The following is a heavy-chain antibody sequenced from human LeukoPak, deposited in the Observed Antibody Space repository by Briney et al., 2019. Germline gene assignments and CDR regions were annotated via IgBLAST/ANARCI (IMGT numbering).Heavy chain of an antibody. CDR3: ARVPFDEVDGAGSSPSNWFDP. J-gene: IGHJ5*02. CDR1: GYTFTSYG. V-gene: IGHV1-18*01. CDR2: ISAYNGNT. Sequence: ASVKVSCKASGYTFTSYGISWVRQAPGQGPEWMGWISAYNGNTNYAQKLQGRVTMTTDTSTSTAYMELRSLRSDDTAVYYCARVPFDEVDGAGSSPSNWFDPWGQGTLVTVSS. D-gene: IGHD3-10*01.